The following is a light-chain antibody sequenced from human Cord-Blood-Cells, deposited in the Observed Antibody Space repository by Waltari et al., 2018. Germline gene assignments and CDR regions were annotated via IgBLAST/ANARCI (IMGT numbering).Light chain of an antibody. CDR2: DVS. V-gene: IGLV2-11*01. CDR3: CSYAGSYTGV. CDR1: SSDVGGYNY. Sequence: QSALTQPRSVSGSHGQSVTISCPGTSSDVGGYNYVSWYQQHPGKAPKLMIYDVSKRPSGVPDRFSGSKSGNTASLTISGLQAEDEADYYCCSYAGSYTGVFGGGTKLTVL. J-gene: IGLJ3*02.